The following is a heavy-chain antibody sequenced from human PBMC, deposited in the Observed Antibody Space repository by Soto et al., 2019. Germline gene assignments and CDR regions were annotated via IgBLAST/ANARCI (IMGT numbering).Heavy chain of an antibody. V-gene: IGHV4-59*01. J-gene: IGHJ4*02. CDR1: GGSISSYY. Sequence: SETLSLTCTVSGGSISSYYWSWIRQPPGKGLEWIGYIYYSGSTNYNPSLKSRVTISVDTSKNQFSLKLSSVTAADTAVYYCARGHLSTSFDYWGQGTLVTVSS. D-gene: IGHD2-2*01. CDR3: ARGHLSTSFDY. CDR2: IYYSGST.